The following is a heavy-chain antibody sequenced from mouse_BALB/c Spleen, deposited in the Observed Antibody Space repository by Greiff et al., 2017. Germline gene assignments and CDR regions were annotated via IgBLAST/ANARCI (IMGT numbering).Heavy chain of an antibody. V-gene: IGHV7-3*02. D-gene: IGHD1-1*01. Sequence: EVQLVVSGGGLVQPGGSLCLSCATSGFTFSDYYMSWVRQPPGKALEWLGFIRNKANGYTTEYSASVKGQFTISRDNSQIILYLKMNTMRAEDSEKYNCKRDGEDGSSYKAMDYRGKGTT. CDR1: GFTFSDYY. CDR2: IRNKANGYTT. J-gene: IGHJ4*01. CDR3: KRDGEDGSSYKAMDY.